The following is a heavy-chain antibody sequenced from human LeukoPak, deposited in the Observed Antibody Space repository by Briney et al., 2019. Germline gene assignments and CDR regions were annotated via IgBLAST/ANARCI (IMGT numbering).Heavy chain of an antibody. J-gene: IGHJ6*03. CDR2: ISAYNGNT. CDR1: GYTFTSYG. Sequence: EASVKVSCKASGYTFTSYGISWVRQAPGQGLEWMGWISAYNGNTNYAQKLQGRVTMTTDTSTSTAYMELRSLRSDDTAVYYCARVAIAVAGTPYYMDVWGKGTTVTVSS. V-gene: IGHV1-18*01. CDR3: ARVAIAVAGTPYYMDV. D-gene: IGHD6-19*01.